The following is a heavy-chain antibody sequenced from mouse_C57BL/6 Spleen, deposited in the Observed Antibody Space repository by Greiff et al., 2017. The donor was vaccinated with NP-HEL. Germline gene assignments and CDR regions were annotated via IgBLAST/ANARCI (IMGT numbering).Heavy chain of an antibody. CDR3: ARAYYYGSGWYFDV. CDR1: GFNIKDYY. V-gene: IGHV14-2*01. CDR2: IDPEDGET. J-gene: IGHJ1*03. Sequence: EVQLQQSGAELVKPGASVKLSCTASGFNIKDYYMHWVKQRPEQGLEWIGRIDPEDGETIYAPKFQGKATITADTSSNTAYLQLSSLTSEDTAVYYCARAYYYGSGWYFDVWGTGTTVTVSS. D-gene: IGHD1-1*01.